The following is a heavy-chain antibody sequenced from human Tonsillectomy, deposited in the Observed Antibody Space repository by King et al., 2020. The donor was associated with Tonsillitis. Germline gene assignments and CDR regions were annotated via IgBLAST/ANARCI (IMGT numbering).Heavy chain of an antibody. Sequence: VQLVESGAEVKKPGASVKVSCKASGYILTSYYMHWVRQAPGQGFEWMGIINPSGCSTSYAQKFQGRVTMTRDTSTSTVYMELSSLRSEDTAVYYCARDIQPQLGEAYMDGWGKGTTVTVSS. CDR1: GYILTSYY. CDR3: ARDIQPQLGEAYMDG. D-gene: IGHD3-10*01. J-gene: IGHJ6*03. CDR2: INPSGCST. V-gene: IGHV1-46*01.